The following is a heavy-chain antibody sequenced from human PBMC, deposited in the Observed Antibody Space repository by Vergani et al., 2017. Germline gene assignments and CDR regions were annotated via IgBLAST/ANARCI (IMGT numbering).Heavy chain of an antibody. CDR3: VRVKGSNWNDHLYDI. CDR2: IRNKANDYTT. D-gene: IGHD1-1*01. Sequence: EVQVVASGGGLVQPGGSLRLSGAASGFIFSDHYMDWVRQAPGQGLEWVGRIRNKANDYTTQYAASVKGRFTISRDDSKSYLYLQMNSLQTEDTALYYCVRVKGSNWNDHLYDIWGQGTLVTVSS. CDR1: GFIFSDHY. J-gene: IGHJ3*02. V-gene: IGHV3-72*01.